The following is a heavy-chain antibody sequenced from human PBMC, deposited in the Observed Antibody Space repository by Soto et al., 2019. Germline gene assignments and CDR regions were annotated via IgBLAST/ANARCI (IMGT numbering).Heavy chain of an antibody. CDR1: GDSVSSNSAG. J-gene: IGHJ4*01. CDR2: TYYRSKWYY. D-gene: IGHD1-26*01. Sequence: SQTLSLTCXITGDSVSSNSAGWSWVRQSPSRGLEWLGRTYYRSKWYYEYAVSVRGRITINPDTSKNQDSLQLNSVTPEDTAVYFCARGEQYSGRIFDYWGQGTLVTVSS. CDR3: ARGEQYSGRIFDY. V-gene: IGHV6-1*01.